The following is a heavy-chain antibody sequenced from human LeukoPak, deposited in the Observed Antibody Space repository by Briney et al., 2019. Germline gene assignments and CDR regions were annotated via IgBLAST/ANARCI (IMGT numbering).Heavy chain of an antibody. CDR1: GFTFSSYS. J-gene: IGHJ4*02. CDR2: ISSSSSYI. Sequence: PGGSLRLSCAASGFTFSSYSMNWVRQAPGKGLEWVSSISSSSSYIYYADSVKGRLTISRDNAKNSLYLQMNSLRAEDTAVYYCARALIVGANYLATGGQGTLVTAS. D-gene: IGHD1-26*01. CDR3: ARALIVGANYLAT. V-gene: IGHV3-21*01.